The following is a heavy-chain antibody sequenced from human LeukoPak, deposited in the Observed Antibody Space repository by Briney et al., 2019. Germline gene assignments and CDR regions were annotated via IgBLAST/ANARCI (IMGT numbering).Heavy chain of an antibody. CDR1: GLTFSNYA. J-gene: IGHJ4*02. Sequence: GGSLRLSCTASGLTFSNYAMSWVRQAPGKGLEWVSTISGSDGSTYYADSVKGRFTISRDNSKNTLYLQMNSLRVEDTAIYYCAKGRGYCTGGSCYSDYWGQGTLVTVSS. CDR2: ISGSDGST. V-gene: IGHV3-23*01. D-gene: IGHD2-15*01. CDR3: AKGRGYCTGGSCYSDY.